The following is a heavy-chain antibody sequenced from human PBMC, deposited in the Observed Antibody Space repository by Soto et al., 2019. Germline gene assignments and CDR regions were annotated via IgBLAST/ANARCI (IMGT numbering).Heavy chain of an antibody. V-gene: IGHV3-30-3*01. J-gene: IGHJ6*02. CDR1: GFTFSSYA. CDR3: AREPLPYYYYYGMDV. Sequence: QVPLVESGGGVVQPGRSLRLSCAASGFTFSSYAMHWVRQAPGKGLEWVAVISYDGSNKYYADSVKGRFTISRDNSKNTLYLQMNSLRAEDTAVYYCAREPLPYYYYYGMDVWGQGTTVTVSS. CDR2: ISYDGSNK.